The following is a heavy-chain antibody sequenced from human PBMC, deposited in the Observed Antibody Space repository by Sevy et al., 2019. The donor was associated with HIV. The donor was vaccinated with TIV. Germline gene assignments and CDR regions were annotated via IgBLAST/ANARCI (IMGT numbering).Heavy chain of an antibody. CDR2: IXSSSSYI. D-gene: IGHD6-19*01. J-gene: IGHJ4*02. CDR1: GXXFSSYS. CDR3: VRGGKVAXYXXX. V-gene: IGHV3-21*01. Sequence: GGSLRLSCAASGXXFSSYSMNWVRXAPGKGLEWVSSIXSSSSYIYYADSVKGRFTISRDNAKNSLYLQMNSLRAEDTAVYYCVRGGKVAXYXXXXXQGTLVTVSS.